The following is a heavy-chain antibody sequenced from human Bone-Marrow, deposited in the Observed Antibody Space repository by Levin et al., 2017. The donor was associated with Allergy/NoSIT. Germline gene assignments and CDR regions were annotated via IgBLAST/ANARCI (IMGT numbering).Heavy chain of an antibody. V-gene: IGHV3-21*06. Sequence: GGSLRLSCVASGSGFSFSNYAMTWVRLAPGTGLEWVSSISGDSRYIYYADSVKDRFTISRDNGKNSVSLQMTSLRADDTALYYCARGFREHDYWGQGTLVTVSS. CDR3: ARGFREHDY. CDR1: GFSFSNYA. CDR2: ISGDSRYI. J-gene: IGHJ4*02.